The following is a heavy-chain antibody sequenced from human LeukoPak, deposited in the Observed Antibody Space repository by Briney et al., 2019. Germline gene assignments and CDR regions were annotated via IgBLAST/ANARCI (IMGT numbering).Heavy chain of an antibody. V-gene: IGHV3-74*01. CDR2: INSDGSMT. CDR1: GFTFTTYW. Sequence: GGSLRLSCPASGFTFTTYWMHWVRQAPGKGLVWVSHINSDGSMTSYADSVKGRFTISRDNAKNTLYLQMNSLRDDDTAVYYCARDAVDTANAVWGQGTTVTVSS. J-gene: IGHJ6*02. CDR3: ARDAVDTANAV. D-gene: IGHD5-18*01.